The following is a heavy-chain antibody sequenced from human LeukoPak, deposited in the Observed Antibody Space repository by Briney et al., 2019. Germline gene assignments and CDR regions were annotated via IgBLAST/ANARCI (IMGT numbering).Heavy chain of an antibody. J-gene: IGHJ6*02. CDR1: GFTFSSYA. D-gene: IGHD6-13*01. CDR3: ARHSSSWYDYYGMGV. Sequence: GGSLRLSCAASGFTFSSYAMSWVRQAPGKGLEWVSAISGSGGSTYYADSVKGRFTISRDNSKNTLYLQMNSLRAEDTAVYYCARHSSSWYDYYGMGVWGQGTTVTVSS. V-gene: IGHV3-23*01. CDR2: ISGSGGST.